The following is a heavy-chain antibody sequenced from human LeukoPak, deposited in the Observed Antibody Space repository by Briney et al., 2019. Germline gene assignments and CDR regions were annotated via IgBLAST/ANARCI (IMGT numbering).Heavy chain of an antibody. J-gene: IGHJ4*02. CDR1: GDSISSSNYY. D-gene: IGHD6-19*01. CDR3: ATITSGYSSGWRRSNDY. Sequence: SKTLSLTCTVSGDSISSSNYYWGWIRQPPGKGLEWIASIYYSGSTYYNPSLKSRVTISVDMSKNQFSLRLSSVTAADTAIYYCATITSGYSSGWRRSNDYWGQGTLVTVSS. CDR2: IYYSGST. V-gene: IGHV4-39*01.